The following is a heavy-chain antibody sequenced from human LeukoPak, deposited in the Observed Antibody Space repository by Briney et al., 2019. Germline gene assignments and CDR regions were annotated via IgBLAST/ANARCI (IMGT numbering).Heavy chain of an antibody. D-gene: IGHD5-24*01. V-gene: IGHV3-7*05. CDR3: ARTSMRMATAGLVDY. Sequence: GGSLRLSCAASGFTFSGYWMNWVRQAPGKGLEWVANIKQDGSEKYYVDSVKGRFTISRDNPKNSLYLQMNSLRAEDTAVYYCARTSMRMATAGLVDYWGQGTLVTVSS. CDR2: IKQDGSEK. J-gene: IGHJ4*02. CDR1: GFTFSGYW.